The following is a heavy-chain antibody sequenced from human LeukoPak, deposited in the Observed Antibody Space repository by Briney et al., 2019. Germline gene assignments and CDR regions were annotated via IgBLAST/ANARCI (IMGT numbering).Heavy chain of an antibody. V-gene: IGHV1-69*13. CDR3: ASSVEMATITRFDY. CDR2: IIPIFGTA. J-gene: IGHJ4*02. CDR1: GGTFSSYA. Sequence: SVKVSCKASGGTFSSYAISWLRQAPGQGLEWMGGIIPIFGTANYAQKFQGRVTITADESTSTAYMELSSLRSEDTAVYYCASSVEMATITRFDYWGQGTLVTVSS. D-gene: IGHD5-24*01.